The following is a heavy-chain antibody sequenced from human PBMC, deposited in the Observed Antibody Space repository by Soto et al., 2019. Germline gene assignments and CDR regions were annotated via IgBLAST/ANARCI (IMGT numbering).Heavy chain of an antibody. CDR3: AKDSYYHDSSGYYVFDY. J-gene: IGHJ4*02. Sequence: QVQLVESGGGVVQPGRSLRLSCATSGFSFSSYGMHWVRQTPGKGLGWVAGISYDRSNKYYVDSMKGRLTISRDNSKNTLDMQMNSLRAEDTAVYYCAKDSYYHDSSGYYVFDYWGPGTLVTVSS. CDR2: ISYDRSNK. V-gene: IGHV3-30*18. CDR1: GFSFSSYG. D-gene: IGHD3-22*01.